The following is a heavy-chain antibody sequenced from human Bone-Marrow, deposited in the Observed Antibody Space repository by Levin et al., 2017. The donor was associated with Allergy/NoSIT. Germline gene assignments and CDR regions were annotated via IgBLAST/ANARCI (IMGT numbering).Heavy chain of an antibody. CDR2: INGDGSST. D-gene: IGHD6-19*01. CDR3: VRDLSAQQWLPAY. Sequence: ASVKVSCAASGFTFSNYWMHWVRQAPGKGLVWVSRINGDGSSTSYADSVKGRFTISRDNAKDTLYLQMNSLRAEDTAVYYCVRDLSAQQWLPAYWGQGTLVTVSS. J-gene: IGHJ4*02. V-gene: IGHV3-74*01. CDR1: GFTFSNYW.